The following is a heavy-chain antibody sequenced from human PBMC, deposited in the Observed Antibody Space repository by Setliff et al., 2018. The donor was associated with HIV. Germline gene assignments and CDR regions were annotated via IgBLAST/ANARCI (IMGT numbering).Heavy chain of an antibody. Sequence: SETLSLTCTVSLGTIHSRTYYWSWIRQPAGKRLEWLGRVYIRGSTNYNPTLRGRVAISLDASRHQFYLNLTSVTAADTAIYFCARSPSWALPYFDLWGQGRLVTVSS. J-gene: IGHJ4*02. CDR1: LGTIHSRTYY. D-gene: IGHD3-16*01. V-gene: IGHV4-61*02. CDR3: ARSPSWALPYFDL. CDR2: VYIRGST.